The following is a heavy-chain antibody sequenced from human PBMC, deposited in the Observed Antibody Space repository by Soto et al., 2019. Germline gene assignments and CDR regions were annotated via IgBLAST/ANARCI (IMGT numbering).Heavy chain of an antibody. Sequence: ASVKVSCKASGYTFTGYYMHWVRQAPGQGLEWMGWINPNSGGTDYAQKFQGRVTMTRDTSISTAYMELSRLRSDDTAVYYCARDWVDTAIQGHYYYYYGMDVWGQGTTVTVSS. CDR3: ARDWVDTAIQGHYYYYYGMDV. V-gene: IGHV1-2*02. CDR2: INPNSGGT. CDR1: GYTFTGYY. D-gene: IGHD5-18*01. J-gene: IGHJ6*02.